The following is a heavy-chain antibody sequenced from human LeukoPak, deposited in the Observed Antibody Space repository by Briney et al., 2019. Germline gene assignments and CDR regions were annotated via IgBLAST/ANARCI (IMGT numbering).Heavy chain of an antibody. Sequence: GGSLRLSCAASGFTFDDYAMHWVRQAPGKGLEWVSGISWNSGSIGYADSVKGRFTISRDNAKNSLYLQMNSLRAEDTALYYCARAPRYSSGWYYFYYWGQGTLVTVAS. J-gene: IGHJ4*02. D-gene: IGHD6-19*01. CDR2: ISWNSGSI. CDR3: ARAPRYSSGWYYFYY. CDR1: GFTFDDYA. V-gene: IGHV3-9*01.